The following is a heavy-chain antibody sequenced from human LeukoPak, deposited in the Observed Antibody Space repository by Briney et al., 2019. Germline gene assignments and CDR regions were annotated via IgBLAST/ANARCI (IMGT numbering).Heavy chain of an antibody. J-gene: IGHJ5*02. D-gene: IGHD6-13*01. CDR3: ARDRIAAAGTSHWFDP. CDR1: GYTFTGYY. CDR2: INPNSGGT. V-gene: IGHV1-2*02. Sequence: GASVKVSCKASGYTFTGYYMHWVRQAPGQGLEWMGWINPNSGGTNYAQKFQGRVTMTRGTSISTAYMELSRLRSDDTAVYYCARDRIAAAGTSHWFDPWGQGTLVTVSS.